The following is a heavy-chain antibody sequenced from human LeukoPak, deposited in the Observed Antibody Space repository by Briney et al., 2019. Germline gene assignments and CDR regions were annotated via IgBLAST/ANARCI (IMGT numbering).Heavy chain of an antibody. CDR2: TNRDGSST. Sequence: GGSLRLSCAASGFTFSSYWMHWVRQAPGKGPVWVARTNRDGSSTAYADSVKGRSTISKDNAKNTLYLLMNSLRAEDTAVCYCARDSVEWYIFDYWGQGTLVTVSS. J-gene: IGHJ4*02. V-gene: IGHV3-74*01. D-gene: IGHD3-3*01. CDR1: GFTFSSYW. CDR3: ARDSVEWYIFDY.